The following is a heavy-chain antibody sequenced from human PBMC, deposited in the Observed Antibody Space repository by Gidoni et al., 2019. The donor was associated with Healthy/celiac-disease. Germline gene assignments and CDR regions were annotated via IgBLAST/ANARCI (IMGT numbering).Heavy chain of an antibody. CDR1: GFTFSSYS. CDR3: ARDPNFIAARLPPDY. Sequence: EVQLVESGGGLVKPGGSLRLSCAASGFTFSSYSMNWVRQAPGKGLEWVSSISSSSSYIYYADSVKGRFTISRDNAKNSLYLQMNSLRAEDTAVYYCARDPNFIAARLPPDYWGQGTLVTVSS. D-gene: IGHD6-6*01. V-gene: IGHV3-21*01. J-gene: IGHJ4*02. CDR2: ISSSSSYI.